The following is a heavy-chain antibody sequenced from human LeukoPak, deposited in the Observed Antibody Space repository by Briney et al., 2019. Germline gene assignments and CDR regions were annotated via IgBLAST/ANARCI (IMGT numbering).Heavy chain of an antibody. CDR1: GFTFSSYG. Sequence: PGGSLRLSCAASGFTFSSYGIHWVRQAPATGLEWVAVISYDGSNKYHADSVKGRFTISRDNSKNTLYLQMNSLRAEDTAVYYCATLYGDYPDYWGQGTLVTVSS. J-gene: IGHJ4*02. CDR2: ISYDGSNK. V-gene: IGHV3-30*03. D-gene: IGHD4-17*01. CDR3: ATLYGDYPDY.